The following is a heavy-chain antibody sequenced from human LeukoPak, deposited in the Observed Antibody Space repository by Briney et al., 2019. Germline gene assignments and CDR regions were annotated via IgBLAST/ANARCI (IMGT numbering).Heavy chain of an antibody. V-gene: IGHV4-30-4*01. CDR3: ARAPHICSGGSCYYYYGMDV. CDR2: IYYSGST. CDR1: GGSISSGDYY. D-gene: IGHD2-15*01. Sequence: PSETLSLTCTVSGGSISSGDYYWSWIRQPPGKGLEWIGYIYYSGSTYYNPSLKSRVTISVDTSKNQFFLKLSSVTAADTAVYYCARAPHICSGGSCYYYYGMDVWGQGTTVTVSS. J-gene: IGHJ6*02.